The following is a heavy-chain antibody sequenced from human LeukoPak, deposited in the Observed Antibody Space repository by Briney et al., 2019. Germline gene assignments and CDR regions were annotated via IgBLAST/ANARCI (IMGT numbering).Heavy chain of an antibody. CDR2: ISGSGGST. V-gene: IGHV3-23*01. D-gene: IGHD3-22*01. CDR3: AKDDYDSSGIDY. CDR1: GFTFSSYA. Sequence: GGSLRLSCAASGFTFSSYAMSWVRQAPGKGLEWVSAISGSGGSTYYADSVQGLFTISRDNSKNTLYLQMNSLRAEDTAVYYCAKDDYDSSGIDYWGQGTLVTVSS. J-gene: IGHJ4*02.